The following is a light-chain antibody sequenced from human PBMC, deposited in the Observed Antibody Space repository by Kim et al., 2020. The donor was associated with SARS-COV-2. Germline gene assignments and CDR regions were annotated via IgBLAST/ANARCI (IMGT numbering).Light chain of an antibody. CDR3: YSAADNNQV. V-gene: IGLV3-27*01. CDR1: VLAKKY. J-gene: IGLJ3*02. Sequence: SVSPGQTARITCSGDVLAKKYARWFQQKPGQAPVLVIYKDSERPSGIPERFSGSSSGTTVTLTISGAQVRDEADYYCYSAADNNQVFGGGTQLTVL. CDR2: KDS.